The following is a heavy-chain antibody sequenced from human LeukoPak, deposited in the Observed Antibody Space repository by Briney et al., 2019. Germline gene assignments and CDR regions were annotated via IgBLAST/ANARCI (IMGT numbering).Heavy chain of an antibody. D-gene: IGHD2-21*02. CDR1: GFTFSSYG. CDR3: AKDRCGGDCNLFDN. J-gene: IGHJ4*02. V-gene: IGHV3-30*18. CDR2: ISYDGSNK. Sequence: HPGGSLRLSCAASGFTFSSYGMHWVRQAPGKGLEWVAVISYDGSNKYYADSVKGRFTISRDNSKNTLYLQMNSLRAEDTAVYYCAKDRCGGDCNLFDNWGQGTLVTVSS.